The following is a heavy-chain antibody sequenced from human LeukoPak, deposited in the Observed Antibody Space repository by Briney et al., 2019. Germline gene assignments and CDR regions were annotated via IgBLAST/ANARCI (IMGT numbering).Heavy chain of an antibody. J-gene: IGHJ4*02. V-gene: IGHV3-21*01. CDR2: ISSSSSYI. D-gene: IGHD5-12*01. CDR3: ARTLVAAILEYYFDY. CDR1: GFTFSSYS. Sequence: GGSLRLSCAASGFTFSSYSMNWVRQAPGKGLEWVSSISSSSSYIYYADSVKGRFTISRDNAKNSLYLQMNSLRDEDTAAYYCARTLVAAILEYYFDYWGQGLLVTVSS.